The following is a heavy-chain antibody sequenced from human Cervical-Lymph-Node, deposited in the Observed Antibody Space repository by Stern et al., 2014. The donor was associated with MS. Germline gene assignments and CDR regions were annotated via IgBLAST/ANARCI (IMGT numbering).Heavy chain of an antibody. Sequence: EVQLVESGGLAVQPGGSLRISCAASGFTFDDYTMHWVRQGPGKGLEWVSLISWDGGSTPYAESVKGRFTISRDNNKSFVYLQMNSLRTEDTALYYCAKDTGQLGELSSYFDSWGQGTLVTVSS. D-gene: IGHD3-10*01. CDR1: GFTFDDYT. J-gene: IGHJ4*02. V-gene: IGHV3-43*01. CDR3: AKDTGQLGELSSYFDS. CDR2: ISWDGGST.